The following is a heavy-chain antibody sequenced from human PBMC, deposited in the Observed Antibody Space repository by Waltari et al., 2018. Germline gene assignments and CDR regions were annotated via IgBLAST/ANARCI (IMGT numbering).Heavy chain of an antibody. CDR1: GGSISSGSYY. CDR2: IYTSGST. CDR3: ASEWEPSDAFDI. Sequence: QVQLQESGPGLVKPSQTLSLTCTVSGGSISSGSYYWSWIRQPAGKGLEWIGRIYTSGSTTYNPSLKSRVTISVDTSKNQFSLKLSSGTAADTAVYYCASEWEPSDAFDIWGQGTMVTVSS. V-gene: IGHV4-61*02. D-gene: IGHD1-26*01. J-gene: IGHJ3*02.